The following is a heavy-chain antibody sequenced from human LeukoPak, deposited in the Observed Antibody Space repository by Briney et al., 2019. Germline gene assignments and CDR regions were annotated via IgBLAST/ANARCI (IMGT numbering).Heavy chain of an antibody. Sequence: GGSLRLSCAASGFTFSSYSMNWVRQAPGKGLEWVSYISSSSRTIYYADSVKGRFTISRDNAKNSLYLQMNSLRAEDTAVYYCAREGAVLMVYAIRGGIDYWGQGTLVTVSS. CDR3: AREGAVLMVYAIRGGIDY. J-gene: IGHJ4*02. V-gene: IGHV3-48*01. CDR2: ISSSSRTI. CDR1: GFTFSSYS. D-gene: IGHD2-8*01.